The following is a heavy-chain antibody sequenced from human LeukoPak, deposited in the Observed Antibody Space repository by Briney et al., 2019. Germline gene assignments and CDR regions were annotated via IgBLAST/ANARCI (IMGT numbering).Heavy chain of an antibody. V-gene: IGHV3-9*01. CDR2: ISWNSVNI. CDR3: ARDHSSGWGVLGWHFDL. Sequence: PGRSLRLSCAASGFTFDDYAMHWVRQAPGKGLEWVSGISWNSVNIAYADSVKGRFTISRDNAKNSLYLQMNSLRAEDTALYYCARDHSSGWGVLGWHFDLWGRGTLVTVSS. CDR1: GFTFDDYA. J-gene: IGHJ2*01. D-gene: IGHD6-19*01.